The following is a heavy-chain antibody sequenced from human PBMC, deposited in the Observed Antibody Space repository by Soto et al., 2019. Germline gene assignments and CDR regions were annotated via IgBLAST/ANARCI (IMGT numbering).Heavy chain of an antibody. CDR2: IWYDGSKE. J-gene: IGHJ4*02. Sequence: QVRLVESGGGVVQPGRSLRLSCAASGFTFSSYGMHWVRQAPGKGLEWVAVIWYDGSKEYYADSVKDRFTISRDNSKNTLYLQMDSLRVEDTAVYYCARGRRSGDYWGQGTLVTVSS. CDR3: ARGRRSGDY. V-gene: IGHV3-33*01. CDR1: GFTFSSYG.